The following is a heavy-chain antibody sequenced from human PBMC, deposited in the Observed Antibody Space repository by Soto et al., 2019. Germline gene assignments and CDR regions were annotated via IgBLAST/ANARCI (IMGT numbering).Heavy chain of an antibody. V-gene: IGHV1-69*13. CDR1: GGMFYSSA. Sequence: SVKVSCKASGGMFYSSAINWVRQAPGQGLEWMGGIVPMNGSPKYAQEFLGRVTISADASATTAYMDLSGLKSEDTAVYYCSFAPNWTYQRNRYSGPVPQGTVSS. J-gene: IGHJ1*01. D-gene: IGHD1-1*01. CDR2: IVPMNGSP. CDR3: SFAPNWTYQRNRY.